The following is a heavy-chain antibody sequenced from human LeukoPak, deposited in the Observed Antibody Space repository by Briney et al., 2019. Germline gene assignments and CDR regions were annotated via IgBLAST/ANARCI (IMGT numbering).Heavy chain of an antibody. J-gene: IGHJ4*02. CDR1: GYTFTSYG. Sequence: AAVKVSCKASGYTFTSYGINGVRQAPGQGLEWMGWISTYNGNANYAQKLQGRVTMTRDTSTSTAYMELRSLRSDDTAVYYCARRAIAATSYFDYWGQGTLVTVSS. V-gene: IGHV1-18*01. D-gene: IGHD2-15*01. CDR2: ISTYNGNA. CDR3: ARRAIAATSYFDY.